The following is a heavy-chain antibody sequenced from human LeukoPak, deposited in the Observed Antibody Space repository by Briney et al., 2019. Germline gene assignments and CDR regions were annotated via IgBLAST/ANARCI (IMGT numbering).Heavy chain of an antibody. J-gene: IGHJ3*02. CDR1: GYTFTSYY. CDR3: ASPVAVAGRNAFDI. D-gene: IGHD6-19*01. Sequence: SVKVSCKASGYTFTSYYMHWVRQAPGQGLEWMGGIIPIFGTANYAQKFQGRVTITADESTSTAYMELSSLRSEDTAVYYCASPVAVAGRNAFDIWGQGTMVTVSS. CDR2: IIPIFGTA. V-gene: IGHV1-69*13.